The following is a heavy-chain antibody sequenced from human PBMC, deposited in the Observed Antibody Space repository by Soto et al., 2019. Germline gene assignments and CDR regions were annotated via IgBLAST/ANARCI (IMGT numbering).Heavy chain of an antibody. J-gene: IGHJ6*02. CDR1: GYSFTTYW. V-gene: IGHV5-51*01. Sequence: PGESLKISCKGSGYSFTTYWIGWVRQMPGKGLEWMGIIYPGDSDTRYSPSFQGQVTISADKSISTAYLQWSSLKASDTAMYYCARCGVQQLDRYYYYGMDVWGQGTTVTVSS. CDR3: ARCGVQQLDRYYYYGMDV. CDR2: IYPGDSDT. D-gene: IGHD6-13*01.